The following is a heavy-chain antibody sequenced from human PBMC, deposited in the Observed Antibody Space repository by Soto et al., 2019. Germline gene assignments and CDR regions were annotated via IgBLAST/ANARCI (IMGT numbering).Heavy chain of an antibody. V-gene: IGHV3-21*01. CDR1: GFTFSSYS. J-gene: IGHJ6*02. CDR2: ISSSSSYI. D-gene: IGHD3-22*01. CDR3: ARDTYYYDSSGYYYYYYGMDV. Sequence: GGSLRLSCAASGFTFSSYSMNWVRQAPGKGLEWVSSISSSSSYIYYADSVKGRFTISRDNAKNSLYLQMNSLRAEDTAVYYCARDTYYYDSSGYYYYYYGMDVWGQGTTVT.